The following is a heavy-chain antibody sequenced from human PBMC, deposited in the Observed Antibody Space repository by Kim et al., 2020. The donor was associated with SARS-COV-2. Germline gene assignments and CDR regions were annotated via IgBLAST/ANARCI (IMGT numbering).Heavy chain of an antibody. Sequence: GGSLRLSCAASGFTFSSYAMSWVRQAPGKGLEWVSAISGSGGSTYYADSVKGRFTISRDNSKNTLYLQMNSLRAEDTAVYYCAKDYYIPADSGLVGYYYYGMDVWGQGTTVTVSS. D-gene: IGHD2-2*01. CDR3: AKDYYIPADSGLVGYYYYGMDV. CDR1: GFTFSSYA. V-gene: IGHV3-23*01. CDR2: ISGSGGST. J-gene: IGHJ6*02.